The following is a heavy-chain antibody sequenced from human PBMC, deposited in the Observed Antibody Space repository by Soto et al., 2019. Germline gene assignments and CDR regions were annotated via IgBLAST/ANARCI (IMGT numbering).Heavy chain of an antibody. CDR2: IVVGSGNT. V-gene: IGHV1-58*01. D-gene: IGHD6-19*01. CDR3: AADQSIAVAGTPLFDP. CDR1: GFTFTSSA. J-gene: IGHJ5*02. Sequence: AASVKVSCKASGFTFTSSAVQWVRQARVQRLEWIGWIVVGSGNTNYAQKFQERVTITRDMSTSTAYMELSSLRSEDTAVYYCAADQSIAVAGTPLFDPWGQGPLVTVSS.